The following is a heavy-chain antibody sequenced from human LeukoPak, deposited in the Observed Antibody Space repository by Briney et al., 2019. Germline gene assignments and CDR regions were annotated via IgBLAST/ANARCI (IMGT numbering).Heavy chain of an antibody. CDR1: GYTFTGYY. D-gene: IGHD5-18*01. Sequence: ASVKVSCKASGYTFTGYYMHWVRQTPGQGLEWMGWINPNSGGTNYAQKFQGRVTMTRDTSISTAYMELSRLRSDDTAVYYCARIYSYGSYFDYWGQGTLVTVSS. V-gene: IGHV1-2*02. CDR3: ARIYSYGSYFDY. J-gene: IGHJ4*02. CDR2: INPNSGGT.